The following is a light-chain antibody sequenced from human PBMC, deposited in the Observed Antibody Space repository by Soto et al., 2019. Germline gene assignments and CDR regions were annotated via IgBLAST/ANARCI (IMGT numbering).Light chain of an antibody. CDR1: SSDVGASNS. CDR2: DVS. Sequence: QSALTQPASVSGSPGQSITISCTGTSSDVGASNSVSWYLQHPGKAPKLMIYDVSNRPSGVSNRFSGSKSGNTASLTISGLQAEDEADYYCSSYTSSSTLVFGTGTKLTV. CDR3: SSYTSSSTLV. J-gene: IGLJ1*01. V-gene: IGLV2-14*03.